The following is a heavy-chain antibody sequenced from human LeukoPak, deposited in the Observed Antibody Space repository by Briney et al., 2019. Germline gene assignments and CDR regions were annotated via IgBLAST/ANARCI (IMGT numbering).Heavy chain of an antibody. V-gene: IGHV3-30-3*01. J-gene: IGHJ6*03. Sequence: TGRSLRLSCAASGFTFSSYAMHWVRQAPGKGLEWVAVISYDGSNKYYADSVKGRFTISRDNSKNTLYLQMNSLRAEDTAVYYCARDYDILTGRSGDHYWVMDVWGKGTTVTVSS. D-gene: IGHD3-9*01. CDR2: ISYDGSNK. CDR1: GFTFSSYA. CDR3: ARDYDILTGRSGDHYWVMDV.